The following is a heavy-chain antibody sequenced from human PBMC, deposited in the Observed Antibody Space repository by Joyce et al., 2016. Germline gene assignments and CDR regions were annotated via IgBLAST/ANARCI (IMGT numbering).Heavy chain of an antibody. J-gene: IGHJ4*02. CDR2: LSSSSSYI. CDR1: GFTFSSYS. D-gene: IGHD2-8*01. V-gene: IGHV3-21*01. CDR3: ARSSYTNGIFDY. Sequence: EVQLVESGGDLVKPGGSLRLSCAASGFTFSSYSMSWVRQAPGKVLEWVSSLSSSSSYIKYTDSVKGRFTISRDNAKNSLYLQMNSLRVEDTAVYYCARSSYTNGIFDYWGQGTLVTVSS.